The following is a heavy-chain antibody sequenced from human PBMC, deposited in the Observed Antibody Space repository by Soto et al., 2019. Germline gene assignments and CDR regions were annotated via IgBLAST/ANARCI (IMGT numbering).Heavy chain of an antibody. Sequence: PSETLSLTCTVSGGSISSGGYYWSWIRQHPGKGLEWIGYIYYSGSTYYNPSLKSRVTISVDTSKNQFSLKLSSVTAADTAVYYCARDFWSGYYTLGYYYYGMDVWGQGTTVTVS. CDR1: GGSISSGGYY. J-gene: IGHJ6*02. CDR2: IYYSGST. D-gene: IGHD3-3*01. V-gene: IGHV4-31*03. CDR3: ARDFWSGYYTLGYYYYGMDV.